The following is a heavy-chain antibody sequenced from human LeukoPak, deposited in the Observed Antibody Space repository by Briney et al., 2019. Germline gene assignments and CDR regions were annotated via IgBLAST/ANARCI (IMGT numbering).Heavy chain of an antibody. Sequence: PGGSLRLSCAASGFIFSVYSMHWVRQAPGKGLEYVSVISPDGRATYYTNSVKGRFTISRDNSKNTVYLQMDSLRDDDTAVYYCAREQPAGSTDYWGQGTLVTVSS. D-gene: IGHD1-14*01. J-gene: IGHJ4*02. CDR3: AREQPAGSTDY. CDR1: GFIFSVYS. V-gene: IGHV3-64*01. CDR2: ISPDGRAT.